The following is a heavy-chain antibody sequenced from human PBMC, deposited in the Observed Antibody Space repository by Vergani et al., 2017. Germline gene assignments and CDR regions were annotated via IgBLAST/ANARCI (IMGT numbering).Heavy chain of an antibody. CDR2: IIPIFGTA. CDR3: ARASLSYYDILTGPNYYYYYMDV. J-gene: IGHJ6*03. CDR1: GGTFSSYA. D-gene: IGHD3-9*01. V-gene: IGHV1-69*12. Sequence: QVQLVQSGAEVKKPGSSVKVSCKASGGTFSSYAISWVRQAPGQGLEWMGGIIPIFGTANYAQKFQGRVTITADESTSTAYMERSSLRSEDTAVYYCARASLSYYDILTGPNYYYYYMDVWGKGTTVTVSS.